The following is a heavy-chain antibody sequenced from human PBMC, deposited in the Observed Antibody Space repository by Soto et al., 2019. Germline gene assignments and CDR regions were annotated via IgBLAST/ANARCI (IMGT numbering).Heavy chain of an antibody. Sequence: GGSLRLSCVASGFTFSSYAMGWVRQAPGKGLEWVSAVSDSGGTTFFADSVKGRFTISRDNPKNTLYLQMNGLRAEDTAVYYRAKGREKLVRSIYYWGQGTLVTVSS. D-gene: IGHD6-6*01. CDR3: AKGREKLVRSIYY. CDR1: GFTFSSYA. CDR2: VSDSGGTT. J-gene: IGHJ4*02. V-gene: IGHV3-23*01.